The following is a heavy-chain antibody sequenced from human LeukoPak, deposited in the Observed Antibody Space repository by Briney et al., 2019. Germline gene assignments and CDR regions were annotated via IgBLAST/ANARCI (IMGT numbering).Heavy chain of an antibody. CDR3: ARGRGGYSYGHFDY. D-gene: IGHD5-18*01. CDR2: INHSGST. Sequence: SETLSLTCAVYGGSFSGYYWSWIRQPPGKGLEWIGEINHSGSTNYNPSLKSRVTISVDTSKNQFSLKLSSVTAADTAVYYCARGRGGYSYGHFDYWGEGTLVTVSS. V-gene: IGHV4-34*01. CDR1: GGSFSGYY. J-gene: IGHJ4*02.